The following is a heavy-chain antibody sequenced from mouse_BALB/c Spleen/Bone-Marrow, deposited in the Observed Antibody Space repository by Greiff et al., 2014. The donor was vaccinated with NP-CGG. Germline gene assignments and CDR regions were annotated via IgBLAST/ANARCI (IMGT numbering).Heavy chain of an antibody. J-gene: IGHJ1*01. CDR1: GYTFTSYY. D-gene: IGHD2-3*01. CDR3: TRSDGYYVPHWYFDV. Sequence: QVQLKDSGAELVKPGASVKLSCKASGYTFTSYYMYWVKQRPGQGLEWIGEINPSNGGTNFNEKFKSKATLTVDKSSSTAYMQLSSLTSEDSAVYYCTRSDGYYVPHWYFDVWGAGTTVTVSS. V-gene: IGHV1S81*02. CDR2: INPSNGGT.